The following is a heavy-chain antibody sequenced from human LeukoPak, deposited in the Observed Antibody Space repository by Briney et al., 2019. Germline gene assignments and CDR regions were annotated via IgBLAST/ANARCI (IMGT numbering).Heavy chain of an antibody. CDR2: IYTSGST. CDR3: ARGAIKAVAGIRVFYYYYMDV. J-gene: IGHJ6*03. Sequence: SETLSLTCTVSGGSISSYYWGWIRQPPGKGLEWIGYIYTSGSTNYNPSLKSRVDTSKNQFSLKLSSVTAADTAVYYCARGAIKAVAGIRVFYYYYMDVWGKGTTVTVSS. V-gene: IGHV4-4*09. CDR1: GGSISSYY. D-gene: IGHD6-19*01.